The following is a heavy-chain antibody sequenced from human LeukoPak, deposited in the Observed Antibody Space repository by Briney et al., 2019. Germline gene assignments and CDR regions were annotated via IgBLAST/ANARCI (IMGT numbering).Heavy chain of an antibody. J-gene: IGHJ4*02. Sequence: ASVKVSCKASGYTFTGYLIHWVRQAPGQGLEWMGWINPHSGGTNYAQKFQGRVTMTGDTSISTAYMQLSRLRSDDTAVYYCARGGLELRKDFDYWGQGTLVTVSS. D-gene: IGHD1-7*01. CDR2: INPHSGGT. CDR1: GYTFTGYL. CDR3: ARGGLELRKDFDY. V-gene: IGHV1-2*02.